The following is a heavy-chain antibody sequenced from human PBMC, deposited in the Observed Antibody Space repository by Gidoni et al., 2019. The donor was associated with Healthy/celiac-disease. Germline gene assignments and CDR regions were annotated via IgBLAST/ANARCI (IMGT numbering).Heavy chain of an antibody. CDR2: INTSGGST. D-gene: IGHD3-22*01. CDR1: GYTFTSYY. Sequence: QVQLVQSEAEVKKPGASVKVSGKAYGYTFTSYYMHWVRQAPGQGLEWMGIINTSGGSTSYAQKFQGSVTMTSDTSTSTVYMELSSLRSEDTAVYYCARDGYDSSGYYPDWGQGTLVTVSS. CDR3: ARDGYDSSGYYPD. V-gene: IGHV1-46*01. J-gene: IGHJ4*02.